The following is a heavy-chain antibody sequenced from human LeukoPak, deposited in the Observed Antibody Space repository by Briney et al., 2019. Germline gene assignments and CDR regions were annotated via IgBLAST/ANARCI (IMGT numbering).Heavy chain of an antibody. D-gene: IGHD1-26*01. CDR3: ARGYTGSYYRWFDP. Sequence: PGGSLRLSCAASGFTFSSYWMHWVRQAPGKGLVWVSRINSDGSSTTYADSVKGRFTISRDNAKNTLYLQMNSLRAEDTAVYYCARGYTGSYYRWFDPWGQGTLVTVSS. V-gene: IGHV3-74*01. J-gene: IGHJ5*02. CDR2: INSDGSST. CDR1: GFTFSSYW.